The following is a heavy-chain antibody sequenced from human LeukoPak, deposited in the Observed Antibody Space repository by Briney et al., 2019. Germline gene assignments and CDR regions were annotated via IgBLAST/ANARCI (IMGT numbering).Heavy chain of an antibody. CDR3: ARETARTGTFDP. J-gene: IGHJ5*02. CDR2: INPSGGST. D-gene: IGHD1-7*01. V-gene: IGHV1-46*01. Sequence: GASVKVSCKASGYTFTSYYMHWVRQAPGQGLEWMGTINPSGGSTSYAQKFQGRVTMTRDMSTSTVYMELSSLRSEDTAVYYCARETARTGTFDPWGQGTLVTVSS. CDR1: GYTFTSYY.